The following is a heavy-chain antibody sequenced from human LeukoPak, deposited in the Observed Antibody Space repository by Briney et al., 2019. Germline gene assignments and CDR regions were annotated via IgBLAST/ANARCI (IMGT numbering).Heavy chain of an antibody. J-gene: IGHJ2*01. D-gene: IGHD5-12*01. CDR3: ARGGLRNWYFDL. V-gene: IGHV3-74*01. CDR2: LNSDGTNT. Sequence: GGSLSLSCAASGFTFSSYWRNWFRQAPGKGLVWFSRLNSDGTNTYHADSVKGRVTISRDNAKNTVYLEMNSLRAEDTAVYYCARGGLRNWYFDLWGRGTLVTVSS. CDR1: GFTFSSYW.